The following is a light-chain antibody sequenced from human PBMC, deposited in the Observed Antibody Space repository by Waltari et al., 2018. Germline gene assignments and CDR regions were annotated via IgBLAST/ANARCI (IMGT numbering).Light chain of an antibody. J-gene: IGKJ2*01. Sequence: EIVLTQSPATLSLSPGERATLSCRASQSVSSYLAWYQQKPGQAPRVLIYDASNRATGIPARFSGSGSGTDFTLTISSLEPEDFAVYYCQQYGSSPGYTFGQGTKLEIK. CDR3: QQYGSSPGYT. CDR1: QSVSSY. V-gene: IGKV3-11*01. CDR2: DAS.